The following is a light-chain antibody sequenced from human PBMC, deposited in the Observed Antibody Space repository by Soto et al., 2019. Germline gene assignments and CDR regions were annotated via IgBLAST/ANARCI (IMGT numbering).Light chain of an antibody. V-gene: IGKV1-39*01. J-gene: IGKJ1*01. Sequence: DVQMTQSPSTLSGAVGDRSTITCRASQTISRCLAWYQQKPGKAPKLLIYPASSLQSGLPSRLTGSAARTNFTLTISSLQPEDFATYYCQQSYSTPCAFGQGTKVDIK. CDR2: PAS. CDR1: QTISRC. CDR3: QQSYSTPCA.